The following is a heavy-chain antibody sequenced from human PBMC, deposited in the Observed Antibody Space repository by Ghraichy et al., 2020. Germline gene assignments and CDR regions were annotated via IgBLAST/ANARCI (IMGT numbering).Heavy chain of an antibody. J-gene: IGHJ6*02. Sequence: SVKVSCKASGDTFSSYAMSWVRQAPGQGLEWMGGIIPIIGTANYAQKFQGRVTITADESTSTAYMELSSLRSEDTAVYYCAREPYGSGYPCYYGMAVWGQGATFTVS. V-gene: IGHV1-69*13. D-gene: IGHD2-15*01. CDR1: GDTFSSYA. CDR3: AREPYGSGYPCYYGMAV. CDR2: IIPIIGTA.